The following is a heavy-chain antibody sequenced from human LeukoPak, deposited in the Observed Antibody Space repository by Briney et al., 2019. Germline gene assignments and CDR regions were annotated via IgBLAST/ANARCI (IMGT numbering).Heavy chain of an antibody. V-gene: IGHV3-23*01. CDR1: GFTFSSYA. CDR3: AKYSYGSLVYYYGMDV. CDR2: ISGSGGST. D-gene: IGHD5-18*01. J-gene: IGHJ6*02. Sequence: PGASLRLSCAASGFTFSSYAMSWVRQAPGKGLEWVSGISGSGGSTYYADSVKGRFTISRDNPKNTQYLQMNSLRAEDTAVYYCAKYSYGSLVYYYGMDVWGQGTTVTVSS.